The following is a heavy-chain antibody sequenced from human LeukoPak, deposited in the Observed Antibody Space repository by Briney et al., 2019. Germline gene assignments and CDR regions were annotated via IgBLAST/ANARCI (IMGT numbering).Heavy chain of an antibody. CDR2: ITRDSIYT. Sequence: GGSLRLSCVASRFTFSSHTMNWVRQTPGKGLEWVSSITRDSIYTFYADSVKGRFTISRDNAKNSLSLQMNSLRAEDTAVYYCARDPYNGYYGDDYYYYMDVWGKGTTVTISS. V-gene: IGHV3-21*01. J-gene: IGHJ6*03. CDR1: RFTFSSHT. CDR3: ARDPYNGYYGDDYYYYMDV. D-gene: IGHD4-17*01.